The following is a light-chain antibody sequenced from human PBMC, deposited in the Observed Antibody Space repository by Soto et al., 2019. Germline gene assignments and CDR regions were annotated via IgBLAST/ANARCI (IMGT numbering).Light chain of an antibody. J-gene: IGLJ3*02. CDR3: CSYAGSSTWV. CDR2: EDN. Sequence: QSVLTQPASVSGSPGQSITISCTGTSSDVGGYSLVSWYQQHPDKAPKLMIYEDNKRPSGVSNRFSGSKSGNTASLTISGLQAEDETDYYCCSYAGSSTWVFGGGTKLTVL. CDR1: SSDVGGYSL. V-gene: IGLV2-23*01.